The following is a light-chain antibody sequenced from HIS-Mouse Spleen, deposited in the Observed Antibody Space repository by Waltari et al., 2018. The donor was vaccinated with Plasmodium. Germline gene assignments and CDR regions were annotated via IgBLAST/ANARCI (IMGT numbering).Light chain of an antibody. CDR1: NIGSKN. Sequence: SYELTQPLSVSVALGQTARITCGGNNIGSKNVHWYQQKPGQAPWLVIYRDSNRPSGIPERFSGSNSGNTATLTISRAQAGDEADYYCQVWDSSTVFGGGTKLTVL. CDR2: RDS. CDR3: QVWDSSTV. J-gene: IGLJ3*02. V-gene: IGLV3-9*01.